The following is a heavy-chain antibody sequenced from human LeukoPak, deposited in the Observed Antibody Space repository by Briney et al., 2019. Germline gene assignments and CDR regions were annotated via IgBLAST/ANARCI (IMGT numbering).Heavy chain of an antibody. D-gene: IGHD3-10*01. J-gene: IGHJ6*02. CDR2: IYYSGST. V-gene: IGHV4-59*08. CDR1: GGSISSYY. CDR3: ARQGVTPFYYYYGMDV. Sequence: SETLSRTCTVSGGSISSYYWSWIRQPPGKGLEWIGYIYYSGSTNYNPSLKSRVTISVDTSKNQFSLKLSSVTAADTAVYYCARQGVTPFYYYYGMDVWGQGTTVTVSS.